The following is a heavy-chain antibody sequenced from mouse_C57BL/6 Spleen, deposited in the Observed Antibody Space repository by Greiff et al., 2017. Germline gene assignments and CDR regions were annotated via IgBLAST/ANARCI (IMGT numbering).Heavy chain of an antibody. CDR3: ARSYYYGSRGYFDV. CDR1: GYAFSSYW. J-gene: IGHJ1*03. Sequence: QVQLKQSGAELVKPGASVKISCKASGYAFSSYWMNWVKQRPGKGLEWIGQIYPGDGDPNYNGKFKGKATLTADKSSSTAYMQLSSLTSEDSAVYFCARSYYYGSRGYFDVWGTGTTVTVSS. CDR2: IYPGDGDP. D-gene: IGHD1-1*01. V-gene: IGHV1-80*01.